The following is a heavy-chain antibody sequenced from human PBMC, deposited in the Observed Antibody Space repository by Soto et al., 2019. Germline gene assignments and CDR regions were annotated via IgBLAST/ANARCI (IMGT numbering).Heavy chain of an antibody. Sequence: QVQLEQSGAEVKKPGASVKVSCKASGYKFTNHDINWVRQASGQGLEWMGWMNPDSGKTEYVRKFQDRVTFTRDTSSNTAYMELSVLRAEDTAIYFCAIYTSSCSYFDFWGQGTLVTVS. CDR2: MNPDSGKT. D-gene: IGHD3-16*01. CDR1: GYKFTNHD. J-gene: IGHJ4*02. CDR3: AIYTSSCSYFDF. V-gene: IGHV1-8*01.